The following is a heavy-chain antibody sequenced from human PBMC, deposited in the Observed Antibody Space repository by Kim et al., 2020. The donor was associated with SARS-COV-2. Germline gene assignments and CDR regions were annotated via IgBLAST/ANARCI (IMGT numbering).Heavy chain of an antibody. CDR1: GGSISSSSYY. D-gene: IGHD3-9*01. CDR2: IYYSGST. J-gene: IGHJ4*02. V-gene: IGHV4-39*01. Sequence: SETLSLTCTVSGGSISSSSYYWGWIRQPPGKGLEWIGSIYYSGSTYYNPSLKSRVTISVDTSKNQFSLKLSSVTAADTAVYYCASLRYFDWLLGYYWGQGTLVTVSS. CDR3: ASLRYFDWLLGYY.